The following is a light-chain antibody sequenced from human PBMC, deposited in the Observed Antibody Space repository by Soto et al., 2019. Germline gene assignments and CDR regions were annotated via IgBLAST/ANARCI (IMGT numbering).Light chain of an antibody. CDR2: GAS. CDR3: QQYGSSPRA. J-gene: IGKJ1*01. V-gene: IGKV3-20*01. Sequence: ERVLTQSPGTLSLSPGERATLSCRASQSVTSCYLAWYQQKPGQAPRLLIYGASSRATGIPDRFSGSGSGTDFTLTISRLEPEDFAVYYCQQYGSSPRACGQGTQVEIK. CDR1: QSVTSCY.